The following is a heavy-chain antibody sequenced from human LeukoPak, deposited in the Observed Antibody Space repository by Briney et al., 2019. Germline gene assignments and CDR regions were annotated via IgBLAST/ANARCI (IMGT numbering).Heavy chain of an antibody. J-gene: IGHJ4*02. CDR2: INTGNGNT. V-gene: IGHV1-3*03. Sequence: ASVKVSCKASGYTFTNYAMHWVRQAPGQRLEWMGWINTGNGNTKYSQEFQGRVTITRDTSADTAYMELSSLRSEDMAVYYCARAVKYRSGPLTDLLPYYFDYWGQGTLVTVSS. D-gene: IGHD6-19*01. CDR3: ARAVKYRSGPLTDLLPYYFDY. CDR1: GYTFTNYA.